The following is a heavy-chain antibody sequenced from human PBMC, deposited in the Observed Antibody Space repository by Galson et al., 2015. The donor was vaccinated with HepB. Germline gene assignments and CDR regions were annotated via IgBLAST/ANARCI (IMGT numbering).Heavy chain of an antibody. D-gene: IGHD6-19*01. CDR2: IWYDGSNK. CDR1: GFTFSSYG. V-gene: IGHV3-33*01. Sequence: SLRLSCAASGFTFSSYGMHWVRQAPGKGLEWVAVIWYDGSNKYYADPVKGRFTISRDNSKNTLYLQMNSLRAEDTAVYYCARDRGVKSVAGMSGDYWGQGTLVTVSS. J-gene: IGHJ4*02. CDR3: ARDRGVKSVAGMSGDY.